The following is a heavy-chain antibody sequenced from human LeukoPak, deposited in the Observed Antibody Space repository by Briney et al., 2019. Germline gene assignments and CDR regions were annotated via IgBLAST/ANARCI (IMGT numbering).Heavy chain of an antibody. CDR3: ARVPKGYCSSTSCYNRYYYGMDV. D-gene: IGHD2-2*02. Sequence: SETLSLTCAVYGGSFSGYYWSWIRQPPGKGLEWIGEINHSGSTNYNPSLKSRVTISVDTPKNQFSLKLSSVTAADTAVYYCARVPKGYCSSTSCYNRYYYGMDVWAKGPRSPSPQ. V-gene: IGHV4-34*01. J-gene: IGHJ6*04. CDR2: INHSGST. CDR1: GGSFSGYY.